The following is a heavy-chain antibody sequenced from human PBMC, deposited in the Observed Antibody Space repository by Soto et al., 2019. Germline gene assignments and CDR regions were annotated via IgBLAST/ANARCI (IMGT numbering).Heavy chain of an antibody. D-gene: IGHD6-19*01. Sequence: QVQLVQSGAEVKKPGASVKVSCKASDYTFTNYGISWVRQAPGQGLEWMGWISAYNGNTNYAQKLQGRVTMTTDTXASTAYMELRSLRSDDTAVYYCARSSSGPPPDAFDIWGQGTMVTVSS. V-gene: IGHV1-18*01. J-gene: IGHJ3*02. CDR2: ISAYNGNT. CDR1: DYTFTNYG. CDR3: ARSSSGPPPDAFDI.